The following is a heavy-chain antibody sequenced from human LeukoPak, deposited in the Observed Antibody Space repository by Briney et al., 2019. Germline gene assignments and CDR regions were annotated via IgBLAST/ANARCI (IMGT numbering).Heavy chain of an antibody. J-gene: IGHJ4*02. D-gene: IGHD4-17*01. CDR1: GFTFSYYW. Sequence: PGGSLRLSCAGSGFTFSYYWMSWVRQAPGKGLELVAKIKPDGNEKYCVESVEGRFTISRDNAKNSLYLQMDSLRVDDTAVYYCARDDGRRSIDFWGQGTLVTVPS. CDR2: IKPDGNEK. CDR3: ARDDGRRSIDF. V-gene: IGHV3-7*01.